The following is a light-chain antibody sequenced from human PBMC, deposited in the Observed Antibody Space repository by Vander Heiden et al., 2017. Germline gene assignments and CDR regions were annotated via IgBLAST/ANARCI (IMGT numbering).Light chain of an antibody. CDR2: EVS. Sequence: QSALTQPAAVSGAPGQPVTISCTGTSSNVGNYNFVSWYRQHPGKAPKFLIYEVSKRPSGVSDRFSGSKSGNTASLTVSGLQAEDEADYYCCSYAGDTPYVFGTGTRVTVL. J-gene: IGLJ1*01. CDR1: SSNVGNYNF. CDR3: CSYAGDTPYV. V-gene: IGLV2-23*02.